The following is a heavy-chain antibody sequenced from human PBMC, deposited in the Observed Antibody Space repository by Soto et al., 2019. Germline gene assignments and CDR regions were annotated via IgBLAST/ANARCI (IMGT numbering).Heavy chain of an antibody. CDR2: ISYDGSNK. J-gene: IGHJ4*02. V-gene: IGHV3-30*18. D-gene: IGHD6-13*01. CDR3: AKVFKQLETDY. CDR1: GFTFSSYG. Sequence: LRLSCAASGFTFSSYGMHWVRQAPGKGLEWVAVISYDGSNKYYADSVKGRFTISRDNSKNTLYLQMNSLRAEDTAVYYCAKVFKQLETDYWGQGTLVTVSS.